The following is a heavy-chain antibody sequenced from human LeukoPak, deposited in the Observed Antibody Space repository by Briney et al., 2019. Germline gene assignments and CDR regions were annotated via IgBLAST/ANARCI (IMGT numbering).Heavy chain of an antibody. D-gene: IGHD6-19*01. CDR2: ISSSSSYI. J-gene: IGHJ4*02. CDR3: ARDGPTGYSSGWDFDY. V-gene: IGHV3-21*01. CDR1: GFTFSSYS. Sequence: PGGSLRLSCAASGFTFSSYSMNWVHQAPGKGLEWVSSISSSSSYIYYADSVKGRFTISRDNAKNSLYLQMNSLRAEDTAVYYCARDGPTGYSSGWDFDYWGQGTLVTVSS.